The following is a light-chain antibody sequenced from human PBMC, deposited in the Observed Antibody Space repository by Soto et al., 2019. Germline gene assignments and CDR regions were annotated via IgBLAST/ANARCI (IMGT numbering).Light chain of an antibody. V-gene: IGLV1-47*01. CDR3: SAWDYSLTGRV. CDR2: END. CDR1: RSNVGVNS. Sequence: QSVLTQPPSASRTPGQRVTISCSGTRSNVGVNSVSWYQQVPGTAPKLLVYENDQRPSGVPARFSASKSGTSASLAISGLRSEDDAHYYCSAWDYSLTGRVFGGGTKLTVL. J-gene: IGLJ3*02.